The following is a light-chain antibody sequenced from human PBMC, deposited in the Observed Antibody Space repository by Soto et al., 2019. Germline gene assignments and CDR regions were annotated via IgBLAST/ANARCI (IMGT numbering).Light chain of an antibody. Sequence: QSALTQPASVSGSPGQSITISCAGTNNDVGGYNYVSWYQQRPGKAPKLMIYDVSTRPSGVSNRFSGSKSGNTASLTTSGLQAEDEADYYCSSYTSSSTGVVFGGGTKLTVL. CDR2: DVS. CDR1: NNDVGGYNY. J-gene: IGLJ2*01. V-gene: IGLV2-14*01. CDR3: SSYTSSSTGVV.